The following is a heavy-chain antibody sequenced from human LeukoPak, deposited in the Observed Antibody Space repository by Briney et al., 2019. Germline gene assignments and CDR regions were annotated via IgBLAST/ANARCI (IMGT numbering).Heavy chain of an antibody. CDR1: GFTFDDYA. J-gene: IGHJ5*02. D-gene: IGHD2-15*01. CDR2: ISWDGGST. CDR3: AKDSLPRVVARQNWFDP. Sequence: AGGSLRLSCAASGFTFDDYAMHWVRRAPGKGLEWVSLISWDGGSTYYADSVKGRFTISRDNSKNSLYLQMNSLRAEDTALYYCAKDSLPRVVARQNWFDPWGQGTLVTVSS. V-gene: IGHV3-43D*04.